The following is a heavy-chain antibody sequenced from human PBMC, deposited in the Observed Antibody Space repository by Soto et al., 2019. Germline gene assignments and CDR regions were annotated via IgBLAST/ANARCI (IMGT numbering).Heavy chain of an antibody. J-gene: IGHJ6*02. V-gene: IGHV4-34*01. CDR1: GGSFSGYY. Sequence: PSETLPLTCAVYGGSFSGYYWSWIRQPPGKGLEWIGEINHSGSTNYNPSLKSRVTTSVDTSKNQFSLKLSSVTAADTAVYYCARFKHSYGYTYYYYGMDVWGQGTTVTVSS. CDR2: INHSGST. D-gene: IGHD5-18*01. CDR3: ARFKHSYGYTYYYYGMDV.